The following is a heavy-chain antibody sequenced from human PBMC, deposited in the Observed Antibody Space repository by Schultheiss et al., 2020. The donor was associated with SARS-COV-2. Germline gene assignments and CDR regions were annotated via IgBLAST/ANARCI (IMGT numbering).Heavy chain of an antibody. CDR3: ARPMSTSTWYHFDY. Sequence: GGSLRLSCAASGFTFSSYWMSWVRQAPGKGLEWVSYISSSSSTIYYADSVKGRFTISRDNANNSLYLQMNSLRAEDTAVYYCARPMSTSTWYHFDYWGQGTLVTVSS. V-gene: IGHV3-48*01. J-gene: IGHJ4*01. D-gene: IGHD6-13*01. CDR2: ISSSSSTI. CDR1: GFTFSSYW.